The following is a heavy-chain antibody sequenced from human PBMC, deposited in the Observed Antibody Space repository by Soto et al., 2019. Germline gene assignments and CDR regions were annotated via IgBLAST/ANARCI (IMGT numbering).Heavy chain of an antibody. CDR1: GGSVTSGTDS. CDR2: IFPSGTT. CDR3: ARGREFDS. J-gene: IGHJ4*02. Sequence: SLSLTCAVSGGSVTSGTDSGNWIRQPPGKGLEWIGYIFPSGTTYYNPSLKSRVSISIDVSKNQFSLNLRSLTAADTAVYYCARGREFDSWGQRTLVTVSS. V-gene: IGHV4-30-2*01.